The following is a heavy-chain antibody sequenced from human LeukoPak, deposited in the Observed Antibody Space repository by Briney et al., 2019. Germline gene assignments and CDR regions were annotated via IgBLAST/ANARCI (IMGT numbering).Heavy chain of an antibody. Sequence: GASVKVSCKASGYTFTSYGISWVRQAPGQGLEWMGWISAYNGNTNYAQKLQGRVTMTTDTSTSTAYMELRSLRSEDTAVYYCASSSRDGYNPEIYYYYYMDVWGKGTTVTVSS. D-gene: IGHD5-24*01. CDR3: ASSSRDGYNPEIYYYYYMDV. CDR2: ISAYNGNT. J-gene: IGHJ6*03. CDR1: GYTFTSYG. V-gene: IGHV1-18*01.